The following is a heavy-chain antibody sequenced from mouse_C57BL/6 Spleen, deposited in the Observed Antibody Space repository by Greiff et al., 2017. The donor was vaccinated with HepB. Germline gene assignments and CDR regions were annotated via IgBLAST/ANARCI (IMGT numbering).Heavy chain of an antibody. CDR1: GFTFSSYT. J-gene: IGHJ3*01. CDR3: ARQDGSSTWFAY. CDR2: ISGGGGNT. Sequence: EVKLVESGGGLVKPGGSLKLSCAASGFTFSSYTMSWVRQTPEKRLEWVATISGGGGNTYYPDSVKGRFTISRDNAKNTLYLQMSSLRSEDTALYYCARQDGSSTWFAYGGQGTLVTVSA. V-gene: IGHV5-9*01. D-gene: IGHD1-1*01.